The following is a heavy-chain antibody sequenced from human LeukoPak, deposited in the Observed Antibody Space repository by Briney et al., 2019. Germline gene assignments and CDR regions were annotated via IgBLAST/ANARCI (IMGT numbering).Heavy chain of an antibody. CDR1: GFTFSSYG. CDR3: AKDLSFTLYYYYGMDV. V-gene: IGHV3-30*18. D-gene: IGHD2-15*01. J-gene: IGHJ6*02. CDR2: ISYDGNNK. Sequence: GGSLRLSCAASGFTFSSYGMHWVRQAPGKGLEWVAIISYDGNNKYYADSVKGRFTISRDNSKNTLYLQMNSLRAEDTAVYYCAKDLSFTLYYYYGMDVWGQGTTVTVSS.